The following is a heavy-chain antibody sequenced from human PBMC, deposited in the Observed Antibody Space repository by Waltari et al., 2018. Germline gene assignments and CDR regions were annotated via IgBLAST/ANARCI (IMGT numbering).Heavy chain of an antibody. CDR3: ARSGGGTTSFGVAE. Sequence: QVQLVQSGAEVKKSGASVKVHCTASGYTLTDFFLHRVGQAPGQGPEWMGRINPKSGDTSYAQRFQGRVTMTGDTSISTAYMEVTGLRSDDTAIYYCARSGGGTTSFGVAEWGQGSLVTVSS. D-gene: IGHD3-3*01. CDR2: INPKSGDT. V-gene: IGHV1-2*06. J-gene: IGHJ4*02. CDR1: GYTLTDFF.